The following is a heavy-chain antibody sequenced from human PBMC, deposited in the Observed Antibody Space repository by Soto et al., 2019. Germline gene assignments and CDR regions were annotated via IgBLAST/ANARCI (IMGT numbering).Heavy chain of an antibody. V-gene: IGHV1-8*01. J-gene: IGHJ4*02. Sequence: QVQLVQSGAEVKKPGASVKVSCKASGYTFTSYDINWVRQATGQGLEWMGWMNPNSGNTGYAQKFQGRVTMTRNTSISTAYMELSSLRSEDTAVYYCARGSCSRYFDWLPFDYWGQGTLVTVSS. CDR1: GYTFTSYD. D-gene: IGHD3-9*01. CDR2: MNPNSGNT. CDR3: ARGSCSRYFDWLPFDY.